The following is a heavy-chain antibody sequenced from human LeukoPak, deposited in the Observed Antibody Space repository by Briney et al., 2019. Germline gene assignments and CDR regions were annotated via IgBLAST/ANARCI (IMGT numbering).Heavy chain of an antibody. J-gene: IGHJ6*02. D-gene: IGHD2-8*01. CDR3: ARVPPQSRTNGVFAYYYYGMDV. Sequence: RASVKVSCKASGGIFSNYAITWVRQAPGQGLEWMGGIIPIFGAANYAQKFQGRVTITADESTSTAYMELSSLRSEDTAVYYCARVPPQSRTNGVFAYYYYGMDVWGQGTTVTVSS. CDR2: IIPIFGAA. CDR1: GGIFSNYA. V-gene: IGHV1-69*13.